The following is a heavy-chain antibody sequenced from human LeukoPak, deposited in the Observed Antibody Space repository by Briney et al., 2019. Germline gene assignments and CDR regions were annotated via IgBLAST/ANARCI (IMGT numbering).Heavy chain of an antibody. J-gene: IGHJ6*02. CDR1: GFTFSNYA. CDR2: FTASGDNT. V-gene: IGHV3-23*01. CDR3: TKGRESGWNYYYSMDV. D-gene: IGHD6-19*01. Sequence: GGSLRLSCAASGFTFSNYAMTWVRQAPGKGLEWVSAFTASGDNTYYADSVKGRFTISRDNVKNTLYLQMNSLRAEDTAVYYCTKGRESGWNYYYSMDVWGQGTTVTVS.